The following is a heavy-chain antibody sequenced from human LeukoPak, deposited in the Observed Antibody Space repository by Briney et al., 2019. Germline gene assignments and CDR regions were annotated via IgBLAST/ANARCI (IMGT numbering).Heavy chain of an antibody. CDR1: GFTFSSYD. D-gene: IGHD3-22*01. Sequence: GGSLRLSCAASGFTFSSYDMHWVRQATGKGLEWVSAIGTAGDTYYPGSVKGRFTISRENAKNSLYLQMNSLRAGDTAVYYCARGNGIDYYDSSGYYLFDYWGQGTLVTVSS. CDR3: ARGNGIDYYDSSGYYLFDY. J-gene: IGHJ4*02. V-gene: IGHV3-13*01. CDR2: IGTAGDT.